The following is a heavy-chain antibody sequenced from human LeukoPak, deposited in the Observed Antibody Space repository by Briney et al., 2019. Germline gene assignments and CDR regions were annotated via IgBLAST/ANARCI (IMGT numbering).Heavy chain of an antibody. Sequence: SETLSLTRTVSGGSISSSSYYWGWIRQPPGKGLEWIGSIYYSGSTYYNPSLKSRVTISVDTSKNQFSLKLSSVTAADTAVYYCARGRGDIVVVPAAIPQGFDPWGQGTLVTVSS. D-gene: IGHD2-2*01. J-gene: IGHJ5*02. CDR2: IYYSGST. V-gene: IGHV4-39*07. CDR1: GGSISSSSYY. CDR3: ARGRGDIVVVPAAIPQGFDP.